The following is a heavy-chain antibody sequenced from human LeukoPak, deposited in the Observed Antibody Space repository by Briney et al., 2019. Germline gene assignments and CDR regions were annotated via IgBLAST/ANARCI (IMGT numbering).Heavy chain of an antibody. CDR3: ARMNDYGAGGYYFDY. D-gene: IGHD4-17*01. CDR2: IYYSGST. CDR1: GDSISSGGYY. J-gene: IGHJ4*02. Sequence: HSETLSLTCTVSGDSISSGGYYWSWIRQHPGKGLEWIGYIYYSGSTQYTPSLKSRVTISVDTSKNQFSLKLSSVTAADTAVYYCARMNDYGAGGYYFDYWAREPWSPSPQ. V-gene: IGHV4-31*03.